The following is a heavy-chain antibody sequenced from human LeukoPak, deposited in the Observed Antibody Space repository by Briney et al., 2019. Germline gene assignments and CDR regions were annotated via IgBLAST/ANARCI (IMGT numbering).Heavy chain of an antibody. D-gene: IGHD1-26*01. V-gene: IGHV3-30*18. CDR2: ISYDGSNK. CDR3: AKESGAALPADAFDI. J-gene: IGHJ3*02. CDR1: GFTFSKYG. Sequence: PGGSLRLSCEVSGFTFSKYGMHWVRQAPGKGLEWVAVISYDGSNKYYADSVKGRFTISRDNSKNTLYLQMNSLRAEDTAVYYCAKESGAALPADAFDIWGQGTMVTVSS.